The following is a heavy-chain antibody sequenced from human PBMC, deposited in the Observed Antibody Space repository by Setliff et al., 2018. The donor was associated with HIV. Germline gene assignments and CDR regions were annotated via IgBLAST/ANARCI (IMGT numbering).Heavy chain of an antibody. CDR3: AKDHATSSWFTALLDY. J-gene: IGHJ4*02. D-gene: IGHD6-13*01. V-gene: IGHV3-23*01. CDR2: ISGSAGTT. Sequence: GGSLRLSCVASGFRFRGHAMNWVRQAPGKGLEWVSVISGSAGTTYYADSVKGRFTISRDNSKNTLYLQMNSLRAEDTAVYYCAKDHATSSWFTALLDYWGQGALVTVSS. CDR1: GFRFRGHA.